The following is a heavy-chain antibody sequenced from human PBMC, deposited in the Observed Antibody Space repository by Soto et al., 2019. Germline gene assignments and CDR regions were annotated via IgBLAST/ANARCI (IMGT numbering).Heavy chain of an antibody. J-gene: IGHJ6*02. CDR1: GFNFNNFG. V-gene: IGHV3-21*01. Sequence: PXESLRLCCAASGFNFNNFGMNWFRQAPGKGLEWVSSIRTSSSYIYYAESVKGRFTISRDNAKKSLYLEMNRLGVEDTAVYYCARDRAPFCGGDCGLVDVWGQGTSVTVSS. D-gene: IGHD2-21*02. CDR2: IRTSSSYI. CDR3: ARDRAPFCGGDCGLVDV.